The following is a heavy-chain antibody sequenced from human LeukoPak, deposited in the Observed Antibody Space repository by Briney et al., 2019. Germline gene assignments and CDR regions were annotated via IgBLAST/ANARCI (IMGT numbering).Heavy chain of an antibody. CDR1: GFTFSTYD. CDR2: ISGTGGTT. V-gene: IGHV3-23*01. D-gene: IGHD2-2*01. CDR3: ARDQRYCSSSSCPWEPFDY. J-gene: IGHJ4*02. Sequence: GGSLRLSCAASGFTFSTYDMNWVRQAPGKGLEWVSVISGTGGTTYYADSVKGRFTISRDNAKNSLYLQMNSLRAEDTAVYYCARDQRYCSSSSCPWEPFDYWGQGTLVTVSS.